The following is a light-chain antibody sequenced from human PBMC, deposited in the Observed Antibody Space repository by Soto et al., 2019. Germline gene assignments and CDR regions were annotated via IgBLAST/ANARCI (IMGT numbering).Light chain of an antibody. CDR2: GTS. Sequence: EIVLTQSPATLSLSPGESATLSCRASRSVSSYLAWYQQKPGQAPRLLIYGTSNRATGISDRFSGSGSGTDFTLTISRLEPEDFAVYYCQQYGTSSWTFGPGTKVDIK. CDR1: RSVSSY. CDR3: QQYGTSSWT. V-gene: IGKV3-20*01. J-gene: IGKJ1*01.